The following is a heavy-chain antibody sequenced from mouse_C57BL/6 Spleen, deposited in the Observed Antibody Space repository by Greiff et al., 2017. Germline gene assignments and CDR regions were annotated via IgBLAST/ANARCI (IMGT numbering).Heavy chain of an antibody. Sequence: VQLQQSGPELVKPGASVKISCKASGYSFTDYNMNWVKQSNGKSLEWIGVINPNYGTTSYNQKFKGKATLTVDTSSSTAYMQLSSLTSEDSAVYYCARGDDYDGGGYFDYWGQGTTLTVSS. CDR3: ARGDDYDGGGYFDY. V-gene: IGHV1-39*01. CDR1: GYSFTDYN. J-gene: IGHJ2*01. D-gene: IGHD2-4*01. CDR2: INPNYGTT.